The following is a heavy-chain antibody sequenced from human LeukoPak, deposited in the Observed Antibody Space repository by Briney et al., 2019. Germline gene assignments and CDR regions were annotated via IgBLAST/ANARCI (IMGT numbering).Heavy chain of an antibody. CDR1: GGSVSSSSYY. Sequence: SETLSLTCTVSGGSVSSSSYYWGWIRQPPGKGLEWIGSIYYSGSTYYNPSLKSRVTISVDTSKNQFSLKLSSVTAADTAVYYCARRYYFDYWGQGTLVTVSS. CDR3: ARRYYFDY. V-gene: IGHV4-39*01. CDR2: IYYSGST. J-gene: IGHJ4*02.